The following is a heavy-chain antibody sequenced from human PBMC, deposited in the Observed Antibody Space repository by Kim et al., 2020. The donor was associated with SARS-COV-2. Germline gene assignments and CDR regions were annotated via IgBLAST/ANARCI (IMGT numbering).Heavy chain of an antibody. CDR3: ARDPHGLYYYGMDV. J-gene: IGHJ6*02. Sequence: GGSLRLSCAASGFTFSSYGMHWVRQAPGKGLEWVAVIWYDGSNKYYADSVKGRFTISRDNSKNTLYLQMNSLRAEDTAVYYCARDPHGLYYYGMDVWGQGTTVTVSS. V-gene: IGHV3-33*01. CDR2: IWYDGSNK. D-gene: IGHD4-17*01. CDR1: GFTFSSYG.